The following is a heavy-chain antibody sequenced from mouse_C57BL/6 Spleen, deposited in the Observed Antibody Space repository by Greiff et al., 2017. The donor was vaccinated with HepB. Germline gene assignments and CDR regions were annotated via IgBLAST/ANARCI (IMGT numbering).Heavy chain of an antibody. D-gene: IGHD2-14*01. J-gene: IGHJ3*01. V-gene: IGHV5-4*03. CDR3: ARVYDWFAY. CDR2: ISDGGSYT. CDR1: GFTFSSYA. Sequence: EVKLMESGGGLVKPGGSLKLSCAASGFTFSSYAMSWVRQTPEKRLEWVATISDGGSYTYYPDNVKGRFTISRDNAKNNLYLQMSHLKSEDKAIYYCARVYDWFAYWGQGTLVTVSA.